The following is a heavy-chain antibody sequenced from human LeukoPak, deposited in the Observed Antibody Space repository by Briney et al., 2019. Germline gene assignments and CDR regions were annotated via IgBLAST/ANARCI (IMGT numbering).Heavy chain of an antibody. J-gene: IGHJ6*02. Sequence: PGGSLRLSCAASGFTFSSYGMHWVRQAPGKGLEWVAVIWYDGRNKYYADSVKGRFTISRDNSKNTLYLQMNSLRAEDTAVYYCARDVNSSGWYYYYGMDVWGQGTTVTVSS. CDR3: ARDVNSSGWYYYYGMDV. V-gene: IGHV3-33*08. CDR2: IWYDGRNK. D-gene: IGHD6-19*01. CDR1: GFTFSSYG.